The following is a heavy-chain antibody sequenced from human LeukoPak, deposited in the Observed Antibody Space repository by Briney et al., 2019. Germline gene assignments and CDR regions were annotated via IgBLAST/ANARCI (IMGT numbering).Heavy chain of an antibody. Sequence: PGGSLRLSCAASGFTFSSYAMTWVRQAPGKGLEWVSGISGSGGSTYYADSVKGRFTISRDNSKNTLYLQMNSLRAEDTAVYYCAKGSSTVTDPPNWGQGTLVTVSS. J-gene: IGHJ4*02. CDR3: AKGSSTVTDPPN. CDR2: ISGSGGST. D-gene: IGHD4-17*01. CDR1: GFTFSSYA. V-gene: IGHV3-23*01.